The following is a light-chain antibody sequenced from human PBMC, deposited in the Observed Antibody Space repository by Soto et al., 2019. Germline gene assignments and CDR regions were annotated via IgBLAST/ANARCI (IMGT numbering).Light chain of an antibody. Sequence: DIQMTQSPSSLSASVGDRVTITCQASQDISDFLNWYQQKPGKAPKLLIYDVSNLEKGVPSRFSGSGSRTDFTFTISSLQPEDLATYYCQQYYALPPTFGGGTKVEI. CDR3: QQYYALPPT. CDR1: QDISDF. J-gene: IGKJ4*01. V-gene: IGKV1-33*01. CDR2: DVS.